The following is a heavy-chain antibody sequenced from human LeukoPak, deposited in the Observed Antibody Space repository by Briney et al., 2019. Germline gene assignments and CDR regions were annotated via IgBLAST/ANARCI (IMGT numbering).Heavy chain of an antibody. CDR2: IYHSGST. Sequence: NPSETLSLTCAVSGGSISSSNWWSWVRQPPGKGLEWIGEIYHSGSTNYNPSLKSRVTISVDKSKNQFSLKLSSVTAADTAVYYCARDREFAAAPWFDPWGQGTLVTVSS. CDR1: GGSISSSNW. V-gene: IGHV4-4*02. CDR3: ARDREFAAAPWFDP. D-gene: IGHD6-13*01. J-gene: IGHJ5*02.